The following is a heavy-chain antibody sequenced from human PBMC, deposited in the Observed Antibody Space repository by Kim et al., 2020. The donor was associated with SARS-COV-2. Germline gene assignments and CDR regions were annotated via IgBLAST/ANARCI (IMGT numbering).Heavy chain of an antibody. CDR1: GDTLSTYT. D-gene: IGHD3-16*02. J-gene: IGHJ3*02. Sequence: SVKVSCKASGDTLSTYTINWVRQAPGQGLEWMGGIIPILGTANYAQKFQGRVTITADESTSTAYMELSSLRSEDTAVYYCARLLYDYIWGSYRHDAFDIWGQGTMVTVSS. CDR2: IIPILGTA. V-gene: IGHV1-69*13. CDR3: ARLLYDYIWGSYRHDAFDI.